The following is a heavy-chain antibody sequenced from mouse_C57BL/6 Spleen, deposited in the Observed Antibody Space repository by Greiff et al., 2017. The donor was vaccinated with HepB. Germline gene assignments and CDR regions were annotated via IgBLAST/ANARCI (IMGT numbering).Heavy chain of an antibody. CDR3: ARGEGLGKDWFAY. CDR1: GYTFTDYY. D-gene: IGHD4-1*01. V-gene: IGHV1-75*01. Sequence: QVQLQQSGPELVKPGASVKISCKASGYTFTDYYINWVKQRPGQGLEWIGWIFPGSGSTYYNEKFKGKATLTVDKSSSTAYMLLSSLNSEDSAVYFWARGEGLGKDWFAYWGQGTLVTVSA. CDR2: IFPGSGST. J-gene: IGHJ3*01.